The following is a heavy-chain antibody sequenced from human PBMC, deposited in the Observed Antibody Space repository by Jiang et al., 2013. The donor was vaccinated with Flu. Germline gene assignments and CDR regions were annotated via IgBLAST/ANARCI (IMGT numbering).Heavy chain of an antibody. D-gene: IGHD4-11*01. CDR2: IYLGDSDT. CDR3: ARHEGPSDYPMAP. CDR1: GYSFSSYW. V-gene: IGHV5-51*01. Sequence: VQLVESGAEVKKPGESLKISCKGSGYSFSSYWIGWVRQMPGKGLEWMGIIYLGDSDTRYNPSFQGQVTISADKSISTAYLQWSSLKASDTAMYYCARHEGPSDYPMAPWGQGTLVTVSS. J-gene: IGHJ5*02.